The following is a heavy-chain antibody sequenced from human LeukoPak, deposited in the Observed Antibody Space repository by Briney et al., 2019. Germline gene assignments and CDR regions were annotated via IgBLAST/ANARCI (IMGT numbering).Heavy chain of an antibody. CDR2: INHSGST. D-gene: IGHD3-10*01. Sequence: SETLSLTCAVYGGSFSGYYWSWIRQPPGNGLEWIGEINHSGSTNYNPSLKSRVTISVDTSKNQFSLKLSSVTAADTAVYYCARERITMVRGVIRSPIDYWGQGTLVTVSS. J-gene: IGHJ4*02. V-gene: IGHV4-34*01. CDR3: ARERITMVRGVIRSPIDY. CDR1: GGSFSGYY.